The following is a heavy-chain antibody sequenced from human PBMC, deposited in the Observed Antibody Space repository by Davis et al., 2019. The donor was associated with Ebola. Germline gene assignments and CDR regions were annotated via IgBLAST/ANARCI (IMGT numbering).Heavy chain of an antibody. V-gene: IGHV1-46*01. Sequence: ASVKVSCKASGYTFTNYGITWVRQAPGQGLEWMGIINPSGGSTSYAQKFQGRVTMTRDTSTSTVYMELSSLRSEDTAVYYCARKAVAGSYYYYYYYGMDVWGKGTTVTVSS. CDR2: INPSGGST. CDR1: GYTFTNYG. D-gene: IGHD6-19*01. CDR3: ARKAVAGSYYYYYYYGMDV. J-gene: IGHJ6*04.